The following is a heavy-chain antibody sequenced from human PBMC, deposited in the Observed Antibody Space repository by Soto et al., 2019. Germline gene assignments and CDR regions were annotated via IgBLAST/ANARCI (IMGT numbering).Heavy chain of an antibody. Sequence: GGSLRLSCAASGFTFSSYGMHWVRQAPGKGLEWVAVISYDGSNKYYADSVKGRFTISRDNSKNTLYLQMNSLRAEDTAVYYCAKAHENPDYYDSSGPAYWGQGTLVTVSS. V-gene: IGHV3-30*18. CDR1: GFTFSSYG. J-gene: IGHJ4*02. CDR3: AKAHENPDYYDSSGPAY. D-gene: IGHD3-22*01. CDR2: ISYDGSNK.